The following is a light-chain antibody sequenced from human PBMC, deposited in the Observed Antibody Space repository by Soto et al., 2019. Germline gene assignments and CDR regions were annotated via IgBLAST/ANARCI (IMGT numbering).Light chain of an antibody. J-gene: IGKJ4*01. CDR2: GAS. CDR1: QNVDRA. Sequence: EIVMTQSPATLSVSPGETATLSCRASQNVDRAVAWYQHKPGQAPRLLIVGASFRATGVPGRFSGGGSGTDFTLTISSRQSEDFAVYYCQQYRHWPPLTFGGGTAVEIK. V-gene: IGKV3-15*01. CDR3: QQYRHWPPLT.